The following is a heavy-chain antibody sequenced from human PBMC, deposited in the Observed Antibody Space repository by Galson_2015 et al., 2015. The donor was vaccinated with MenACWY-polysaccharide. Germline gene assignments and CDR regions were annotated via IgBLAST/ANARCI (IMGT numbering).Heavy chain of an antibody. V-gene: IGHV4-39*01. Sequence: ETLSLTCTVSGGSISSSSYYWGWIRQPPGKGLEWIGTIYYGGSTYYNPSLKSRVTISVDTPKNQFSLKLTSVTAADTAVYYCARQGGSGRSHDYWGQGTLVTVSS. CDR1: GGSISSSSYY. J-gene: IGHJ4*02. CDR3: ARQGGSGRSHDY. CDR2: IYYGGST. D-gene: IGHD5-12*01.